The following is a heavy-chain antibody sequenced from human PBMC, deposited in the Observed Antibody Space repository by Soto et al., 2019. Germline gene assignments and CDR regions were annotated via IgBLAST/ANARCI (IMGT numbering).Heavy chain of an antibody. Sequence: GGSLILSCACSGVTFSNFAMSWVRQDPGKGLEWVAATSYDGSNKFYADSVKGRFIISRDNSKNTLDLQMNTLRAEDTAGYYCAGVFYGGNSVNNYWGQGTPVTGSS. J-gene: IGHJ4*02. D-gene: IGHD4-17*01. V-gene: IGHV3-30-3*01. CDR2: TSYDGSNK. CDR1: GVTFSNFA. CDR3: AGVFYGGNSVNNY.